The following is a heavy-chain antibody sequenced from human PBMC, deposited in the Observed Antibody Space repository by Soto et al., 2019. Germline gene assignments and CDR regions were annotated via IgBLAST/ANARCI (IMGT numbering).Heavy chain of an antibody. CDR3: AREIATTGEYYFDY. CDR1: GFTFSSYA. Sequence: GGSLRLSCAASGFTFSSYAMSWVRQAPGKGLEWVSATSSSGVSAYYADSVKGRVTISRDNAKNTLYLQVNGLRAEDTAVYYCAREIATTGEYYFDYWGQGILVTVSS. V-gene: IGHV3-23*01. D-gene: IGHD6-13*01. J-gene: IGHJ4*02. CDR2: TSSSGVSA.